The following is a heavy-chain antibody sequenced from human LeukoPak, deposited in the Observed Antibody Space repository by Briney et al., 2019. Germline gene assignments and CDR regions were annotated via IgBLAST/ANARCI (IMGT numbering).Heavy chain of an antibody. V-gene: IGHV4-59*01. Sequence: SSETLSLTCAGYGGSFSGYYWSWIRQPPGKGLEWIGYIYYSGSTNYNPSLKSRVAISVDTSKNQFSLKLSSVTAADTAVYYCARGALGAFDIWGQGTMVTVS. CDR3: ARGALGAFDI. J-gene: IGHJ3*02. D-gene: IGHD1-26*01. CDR1: GGSFSGYY. CDR2: IYYSGST.